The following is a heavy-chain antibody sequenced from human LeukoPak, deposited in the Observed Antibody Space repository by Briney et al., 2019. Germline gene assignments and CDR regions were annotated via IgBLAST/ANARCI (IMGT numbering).Heavy chain of an antibody. CDR3: AKLPLPSGYSSSWYSGDYYYGMDV. Sequence: GGSLRLSCAASGFTFSSYAMSWVRQAPGKGLGWVSAISGSGGSTYYADSVKGRFTISRDNSKNTLYLQMNSLRAEDTAVYYCAKLPLPSGYSSSWYSGDYYYGMDVWGQGTTVTVSS. CDR2: ISGSGGST. V-gene: IGHV3-23*01. J-gene: IGHJ6*02. D-gene: IGHD6-13*01. CDR1: GFTFSSYA.